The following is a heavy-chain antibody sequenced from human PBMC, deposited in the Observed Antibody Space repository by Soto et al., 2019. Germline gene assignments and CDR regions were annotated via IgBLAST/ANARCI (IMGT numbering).Heavy chain of an antibody. J-gene: IGHJ3*02. D-gene: IGHD6-19*01. CDR2: IYPGDSDT. CDR3: ARHKPYSSGTDAFDI. V-gene: IGHV5-51*01. Sequence: GESLKISCKGSGYSFTSYWIGWVRQMPGKGLEWMGIIYPGDSDTRYSPSFQGQVTISADKSISTAYLQWSSLKASDTAMYYCARHKPYSSGTDAFDIWGQGTMVTVSS. CDR1: GYSFTSYW.